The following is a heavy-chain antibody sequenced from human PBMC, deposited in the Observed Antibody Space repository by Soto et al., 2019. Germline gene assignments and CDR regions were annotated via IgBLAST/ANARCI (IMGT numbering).Heavy chain of an antibody. CDR1: GFTFSSYS. Sequence: EVQLVESGGGLVQPGGSLRLSCAASGFTFSSYSMNWVRQAPGKGLEWVSYISSSSSTIYYADSVKGRFTISRDNAKNSLYLQMNSLRDEDTAVYYCARDEVVQRDYGSGGGYWGQGTLVTVSS. J-gene: IGHJ4*02. CDR2: ISSSSSTI. CDR3: ARDEVVQRDYGSGGGY. V-gene: IGHV3-48*02. D-gene: IGHD3-10*01.